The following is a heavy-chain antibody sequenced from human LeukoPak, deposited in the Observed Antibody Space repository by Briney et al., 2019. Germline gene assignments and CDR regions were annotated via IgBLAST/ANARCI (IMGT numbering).Heavy chain of an antibody. CDR3: ARHGGITIFGVAQPGGAFDI. D-gene: IGHD3-3*01. J-gene: IGHJ3*02. CDR2: IIPIFGTA. Sequence: SVKVSCKASGYTFNRYGISWVRHAPGQGLQWMGEIIPIFGTANYAQKFQGRVTITTDESTSTAYMELSSLRSDDTAVYYCARHGGITIFGVAQPGGAFDIWGQGTVVAVSS. V-gene: IGHV1-69*05. CDR1: GYTFNRYG.